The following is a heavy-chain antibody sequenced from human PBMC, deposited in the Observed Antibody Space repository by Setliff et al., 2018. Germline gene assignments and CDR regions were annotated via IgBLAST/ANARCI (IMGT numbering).Heavy chain of an antibody. V-gene: IGHV3-7*01. Sequence: LRLSCAASGFTFSSYAMSWVRQAPGKGLEWVANIKQDGSVKNYVDSVKGRFSISRDNTKNSLYLQMNSLRAEDTAVYYCARDPFGNPVFDPWGQGTLVTVSS. CDR1: GFTFSSYA. CDR3: ARDPFGNPVFDP. CDR2: IKQDGSVK. J-gene: IGHJ5*02. D-gene: IGHD3-10*01.